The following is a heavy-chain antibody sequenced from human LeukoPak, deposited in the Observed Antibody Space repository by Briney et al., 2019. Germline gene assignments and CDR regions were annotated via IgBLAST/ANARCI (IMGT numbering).Heavy chain of an antibody. Sequence: ASETLSLTCTVSGGSISSYYWSWIRQPAGKGLEWIRRIYTSGSTNYNPSLKSRVTMSVDTSKNQFSLKLSSVTAADTAVYYCARAGYSSGWYYFDYWGQGTLVTVSS. D-gene: IGHD6-19*01. CDR2: IYTSGST. CDR1: GGSISSYY. J-gene: IGHJ4*02. V-gene: IGHV4-4*07. CDR3: ARAGYSSGWYYFDY.